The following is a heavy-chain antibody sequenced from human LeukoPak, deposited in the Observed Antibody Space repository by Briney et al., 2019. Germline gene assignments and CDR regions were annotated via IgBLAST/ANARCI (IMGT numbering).Heavy chain of an antibody. CDR3: ARVVDNWNGGGHYYMDV. D-gene: IGHD1-1*01. CDR1: GGTFSSYA. Sequence: GASVKVSCKASGGTFSSYAISWVRQAPGQGLEWMGGIIPIFGTANYAQKFQGRVTITTDESTSTVYMELSSLRSEDTAVYYCARVVDNWNGGGHYYMDVWGNGTTVTVSS. V-gene: IGHV1-69*05. CDR2: IIPIFGTA. J-gene: IGHJ6*03.